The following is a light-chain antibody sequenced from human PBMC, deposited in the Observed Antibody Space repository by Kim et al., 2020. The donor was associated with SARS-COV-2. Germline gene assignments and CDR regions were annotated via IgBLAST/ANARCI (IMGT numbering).Light chain of an antibody. CDR3: EKCDSAPWT. CDR1: QDISNY. V-gene: IGKV1-27*01. J-gene: IGKJ1*01. Sequence: DIQMTQSPSSLSASVGDRVTITCRASQDISNYLAWFQLKPGKAPNLLIYAASALQPGVPSRFSGSGSGTDFTLTVTSLQPEDYCEKCDSAPWTFGEGTTVDSK. CDR2: AAS.